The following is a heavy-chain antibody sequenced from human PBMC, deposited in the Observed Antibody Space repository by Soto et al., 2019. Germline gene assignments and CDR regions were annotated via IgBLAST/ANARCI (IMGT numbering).Heavy chain of an antibody. Sequence: PWWSLRPWCSDSVLIFSDVWMTWLRQAPGKGLEWVGRIKTKPDDGTIDYAAPVRGRFTISRDDSKNTLYLQMTSLTPDDTGVYYCTTSNLGVDFWGPGTLVTVSS. J-gene: IGHJ4*02. CDR2: IKTKPDDGTI. CDR3: TTSNLGVDF. V-gene: IGHV3-15*01. D-gene: IGHD1-1*01. CDR1: VLIFSDVW.